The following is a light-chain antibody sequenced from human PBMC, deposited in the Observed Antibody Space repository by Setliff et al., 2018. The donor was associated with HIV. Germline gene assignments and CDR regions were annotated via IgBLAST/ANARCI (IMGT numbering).Light chain of an antibody. Sequence: QSVLTQPASVSGSPGQSITISCTGTSSDIGAYNYVSWYQQHPGKAPKVMIYDVRKRPSGVSNRFSGSKSGNTASLTISGLQAEDEADYYCSSYISSSTLFGTGTKVTVL. J-gene: IGLJ1*01. CDR2: DVR. CDR1: SSDIGAYNY. V-gene: IGLV2-14*03. CDR3: SSYISSSTL.